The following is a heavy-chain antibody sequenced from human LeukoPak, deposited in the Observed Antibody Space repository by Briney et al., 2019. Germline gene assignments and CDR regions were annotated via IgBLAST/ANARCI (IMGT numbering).Heavy chain of an antibody. D-gene: IGHD3-3*01. Sequence: SETLSLTCAVYGGSFSGYYWSWIRQPPGKGLEWIGEINHSGSTNYNPSLKSRVTISVDTSKNQFSLKLSSVTAADTAVYYCARRRVDDFWSGYYPNAREPSDPWGQGTLVTVSS. CDR3: ARRRVDDFWSGYYPNAREPSDP. J-gene: IGHJ5*02. CDR2: INHSGST. V-gene: IGHV4-34*01. CDR1: GGSFSGYY.